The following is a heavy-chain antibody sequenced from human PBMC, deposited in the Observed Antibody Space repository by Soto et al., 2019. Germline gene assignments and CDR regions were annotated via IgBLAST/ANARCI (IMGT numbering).Heavy chain of an antibody. CDR3: ARDVEVAFDI. D-gene: IGHD2-15*01. V-gene: IGHV4-59*01. Sequence: PSETLSLTCTVSGGSISSSYWSWIRQPPGKGLEWIGYIYYSGSTNYNPSLKSRVTISVDTSKNQFSLKLSSVTAADTAVYYCARDVEVAFDIWGQGTMVTVSS. CDR2: IYYSGST. J-gene: IGHJ3*02. CDR1: GGSISSSY.